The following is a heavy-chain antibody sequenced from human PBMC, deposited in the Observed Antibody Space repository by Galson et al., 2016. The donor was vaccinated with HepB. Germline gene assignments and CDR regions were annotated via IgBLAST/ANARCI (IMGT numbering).Heavy chain of an antibody. J-gene: IGHJ6*02. D-gene: IGHD6-19*01. CDR2: ISGYNGHT. V-gene: IGHV1-18*01. CDR1: GYTFNNFG. Sequence: SVKVSCKASGYTFNNFGLSWVRQAPGHGLEWMGWISGYNGHTNYAQKFQGRITMTIDTPTTTSYMDLRSLESDDTAVYFCARVLGAMAGSAYYYYAMDVWGQGTAVTVSS. CDR3: ARVLGAMAGSAYYYYAMDV.